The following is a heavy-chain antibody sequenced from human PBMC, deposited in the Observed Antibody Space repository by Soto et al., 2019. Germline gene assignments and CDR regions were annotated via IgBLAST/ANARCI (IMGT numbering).Heavy chain of an antibody. Sequence: GASVKVSFKAYDFSFTRHGISWVRQAPVQGLEWMGWISLYNGNTNYAQQFQGRVTMTTDTSTSTAYMDLRSLRSDDTAMYFCAIYNLELFRFDCLGKGTRVAVAS. D-gene: IGHD3-10*01. CDR2: ISLYNGNT. CDR1: DFSFTRHG. CDR3: AIYNLELFRFDC. V-gene: IGHV1-18*04. J-gene: IGHJ4*02.